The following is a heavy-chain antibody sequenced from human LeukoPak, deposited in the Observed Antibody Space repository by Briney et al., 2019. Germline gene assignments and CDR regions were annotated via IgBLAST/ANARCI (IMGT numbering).Heavy chain of an antibody. V-gene: IGHV3-7*01. J-gene: IGHJ4*02. Sequence: PGGSLRLSCAASGFTFSSYWTSWVRQAPGKGLEWLANIKQDGSEKYYVDSVKGRFTISRDNAKNSLYLQMNSLRAEDTAVYYCARGVAENNFDYWGQGTLVTVSS. CDR3: ARGVAENNFDY. D-gene: IGHD3-3*01. CDR2: IKQDGSEK. CDR1: GFTFSSYW.